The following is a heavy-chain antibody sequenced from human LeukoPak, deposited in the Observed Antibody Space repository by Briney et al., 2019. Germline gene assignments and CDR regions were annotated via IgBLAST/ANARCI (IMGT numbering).Heavy chain of an antibody. Sequence: PGGSLRLSCTASGLTFSTSGFNWVRQAPGKGLEWVASIGPTGSDRYQADSIKGRFTISRDNANNFLYLQMNSLRAEGTAVYYCATETNGRHYDYWGQGTLLTVSS. CDR2: IGPTGSDR. CDR3: ATETNGRHYDY. CDR1: GLTFSTSG. D-gene: IGHD1-14*01. J-gene: IGHJ4*02. V-gene: IGHV3-21*06.